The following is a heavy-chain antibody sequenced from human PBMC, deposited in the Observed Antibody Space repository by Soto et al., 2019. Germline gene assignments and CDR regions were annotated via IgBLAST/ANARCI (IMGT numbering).Heavy chain of an antibody. CDR3: ARDRTGIAEAGSDY. D-gene: IGHD6-13*01. V-gene: IGHV3-21*01. J-gene: IGHJ4*02. CDR1: GFTFSDYS. CDR2: ISSSSTYI. Sequence: EVQLAEFGGGLVKPGGSLTLSCAASGFTFSDYSMNWVRQAPGKGLEWVSSISSSSTYIYYEDSVKGRFTISRDNSKNSLHLPMNRLRAEDTAVYYGARDRTGIAEAGSDYWGQGTLVTVSS.